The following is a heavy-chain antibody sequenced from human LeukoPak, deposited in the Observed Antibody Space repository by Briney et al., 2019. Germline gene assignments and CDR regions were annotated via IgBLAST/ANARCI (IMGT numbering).Heavy chain of an antibody. D-gene: IGHD3-22*01. V-gene: IGHV3-48*03. CDR3: VRDHHRRLYDSQARDTFDI. CDR1: GFTFSSYE. CDR2: ISSSGATI. J-gene: IGHJ3*02. Sequence: PGGSLRLSCAASGFTFSSYEMNWVRQAPGKGLEWLSYISSSGATIYYADSVRGRFTMSRDNAKNSLYLQVNSLRAEDTAVYYCVRDHHRRLYDSQARDTFDIWGQGTMVTVSS.